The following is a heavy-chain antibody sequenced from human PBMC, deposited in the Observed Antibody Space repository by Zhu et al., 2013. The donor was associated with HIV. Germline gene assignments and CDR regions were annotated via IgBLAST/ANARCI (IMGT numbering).Heavy chain of an antibody. CDR1: GGTFSSYA. J-gene: IGHJ4*02. CDR2: IIPIFGTA. CDR3: ASLSSTSCSEDFGSSCSRPLDY. V-gene: IGHV1-69*01. D-gene: IGHD2-2*01. Sequence: QVRLVQSGAEVKKPGSSVKVSCKASGGTFSSYAISWVRQAPGQGLEWMGGIIPIFGTANYAQKFQGRVTITADESTSTAYMELSSLRSEDTAVYYCASLSSTSCSEDFGSSCSRPLDYWGQGTPGSPSP.